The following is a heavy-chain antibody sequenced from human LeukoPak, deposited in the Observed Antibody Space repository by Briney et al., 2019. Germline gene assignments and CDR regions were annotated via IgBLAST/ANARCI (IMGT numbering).Heavy chain of an antibody. CDR3: ARDQVNSPPRVYMDV. V-gene: IGHV3-30-3*01. CDR2: ISYDGSNK. J-gene: IGHJ6*03. Sequence: PGGSLRLSCAASGFTFSSYAMHWVRQAPGKGLEWVAVISYDGSNKYYADSVKGRFTISRDNSKNTLYLQMNSLRAEDTAVYYCARDQVNSPPRVYMDVWGKGTTVTVSS. D-gene: IGHD2/OR15-2a*01. CDR1: GFTFSSYA.